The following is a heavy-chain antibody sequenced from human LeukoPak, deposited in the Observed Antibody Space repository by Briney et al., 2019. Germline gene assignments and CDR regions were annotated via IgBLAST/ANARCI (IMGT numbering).Heavy chain of an antibody. CDR3: ARVDTAMGSLDY. Sequence: GGSLRLSCSPSGFTFSSYAMHGVRRAPGKGREGVAIIWYDGCNKNYVDSVKGRFTISRDNGKNTLYLQMNSLRAEDTAVYYCARVDTAMGSLDYWGQGILVTVSS. CDR1: GFTFSSYA. CDR2: IWYDGCNK. D-gene: IGHD5-18*01. J-gene: IGHJ4*02. V-gene: IGHV3-33*08.